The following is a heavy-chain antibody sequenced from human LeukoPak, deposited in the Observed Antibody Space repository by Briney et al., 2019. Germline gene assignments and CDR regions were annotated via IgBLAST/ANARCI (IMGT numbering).Heavy chain of an antibody. CDR3: ARRPGSGGYLGGYFDY. V-gene: IGHV5-51*01. Sequence: GESLKISCKGSGYSFTSYWIGWVRQMPGKGLEWMGIIYPGDSDTRYSPSFQGQVTISADKSISTTYLQWSSLKASDTAMYYCARRPGSGGYLGGYFDYWGQGTLVTVSS. CDR2: IYPGDSDT. D-gene: IGHD5-12*01. J-gene: IGHJ4*02. CDR1: GYSFTSYW.